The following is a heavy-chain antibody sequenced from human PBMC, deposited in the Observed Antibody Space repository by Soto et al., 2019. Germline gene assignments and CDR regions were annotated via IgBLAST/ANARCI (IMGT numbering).Heavy chain of an antibody. CDR2: IYPGDSDT. V-gene: IGHV5-51*01. CDR1: GYSFTSYW. D-gene: IGHD3-22*01. J-gene: IGHJ6*02. CDR3: ARHWKGYYDSSGYHYYGIDV. Sequence: PGESLKISCKGSGYSFTSYWIGWVRQMPGKGLEWMGIIYPGDSDTRYSPSFQGQVTISADKSISTAYLQWSSLKASDTAMYYCARHWKGYYDSSGYHYYGIDVWGQGTTVTVPS.